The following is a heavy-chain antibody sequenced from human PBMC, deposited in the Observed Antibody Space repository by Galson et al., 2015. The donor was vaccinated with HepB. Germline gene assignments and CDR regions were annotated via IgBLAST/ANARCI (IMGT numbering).Heavy chain of an antibody. CDR2: IYWDDDK. Sequence: PALVKPTQTLTLTCTFSGFSLSTSGVGVGWIRQPPGKALEWLALIYWDDDKRYSPSLKSRLTITKDTSKNQVVLTMTNMDPVDTATYYCAHIYSHCSSTSCLAELDYWGQGTLVTVSS. CDR3: AHIYSHCSSTSCLAELDY. V-gene: IGHV2-5*02. CDR1: GFSLSTSGVG. J-gene: IGHJ4*02. D-gene: IGHD2-2*01.